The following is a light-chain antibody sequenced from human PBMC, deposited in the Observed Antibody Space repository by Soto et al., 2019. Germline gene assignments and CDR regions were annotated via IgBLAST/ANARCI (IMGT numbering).Light chain of an antibody. V-gene: IGLV2-11*01. Sequence: QSALTQPRSVSGSPGQSVTISCTGTSSDVGGHNFVSWYQQHPGIAPKLMIYDVNKRPSGVPDRFSGSKSGNTGSLTISGVQAEDEADDYYCSYAGSNTAIFGGGTKLTVL. CDR3: CSYAGSNTAI. J-gene: IGLJ2*01. CDR2: DVN. CDR1: SSDVGGHNF.